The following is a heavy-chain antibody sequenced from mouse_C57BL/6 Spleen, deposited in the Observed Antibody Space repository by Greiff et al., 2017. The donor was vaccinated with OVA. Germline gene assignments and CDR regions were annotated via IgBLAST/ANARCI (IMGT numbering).Heavy chain of an antibody. Sequence: QVQLKQSGAELVRPGASVTLSCKASGYTFTDYEMHWVKQTPVHGLEWIGAIDPETGGTAYNQKFKGKAILTADKSSSTAYMELRSLTSEDSAVYYCTYYYGSSPLYYFDYWGQGTTLTVSS. CDR3: TYYYGSSPLYYFDY. J-gene: IGHJ2*01. D-gene: IGHD1-1*01. CDR2: IDPETGGT. CDR1: GYTFTDYE. V-gene: IGHV1-15*01.